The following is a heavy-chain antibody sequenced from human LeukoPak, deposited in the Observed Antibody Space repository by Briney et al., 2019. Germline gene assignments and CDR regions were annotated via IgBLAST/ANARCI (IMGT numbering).Heavy chain of an antibody. CDR2: IYYSGST. D-gene: IGHD3-10*01. CDR3: MVRGVNHDY. J-gene: IGHJ4*02. Sequence: SETLSLTCTVSGGSLSSSSYYWGWLRQPPGKGREWIGSIYYSGSTYYNPSLKSRVTISVETSKNQFSLKLSSVTAADTAVYYCMVRGVNHDYWGQGTLVTVSS. V-gene: IGHV4-39*01. CDR1: GGSLSSSSYY.